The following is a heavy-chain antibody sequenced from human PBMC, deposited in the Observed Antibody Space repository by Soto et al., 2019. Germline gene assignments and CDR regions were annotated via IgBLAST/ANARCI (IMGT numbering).Heavy chain of an antibody. J-gene: IGHJ6*02. Sequence: SVKVSCKASGGTFSSYAISWVRQAPGQGLEWMGGIIPIFGTANYAQKFQGRVTITADESTSTAYMELSSLRSEDTAVYYCARDLVDTAREDYGMDVWGQGTTVTVSS. CDR1: GGTFSSYA. CDR2: IIPIFGTA. D-gene: IGHD5-18*01. V-gene: IGHV1-69*13. CDR3: ARDLVDTAREDYGMDV.